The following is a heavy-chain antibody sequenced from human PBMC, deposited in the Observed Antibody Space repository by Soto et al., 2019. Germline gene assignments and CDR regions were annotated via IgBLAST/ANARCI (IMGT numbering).Heavy chain of an antibody. CDR3: ARDCASTSCSVWHY. V-gene: IGHV3-23*01. CDR2: MTSSGDKT. J-gene: IGHJ4*02. CDR1: GFSLNNFA. Sequence: GGSLRLSCAASGFSLNNFAMTWVRQAPGKGLEWVSGMTSSGDKTYYADSVKGRFIISRDNSKNMLYLQMNSLRVEDAALYYCARDCASTSCSVWHYWGQGTLVTVSS. D-gene: IGHD2-2*01.